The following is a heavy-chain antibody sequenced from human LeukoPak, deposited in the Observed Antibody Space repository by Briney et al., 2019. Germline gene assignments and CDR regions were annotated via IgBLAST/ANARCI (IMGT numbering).Heavy chain of an antibody. CDR2: INGSGGST. CDR1: GFTLNSYI. V-gene: IGHV3-23*01. CDR3: ARGGSYLSAFDI. D-gene: IGHD1-26*01. J-gene: IGHJ3*02. Sequence: QPGGSLRLSCEASGFTLNSYIMHWVRQAPGKGLEWVSDINGSGGSTYYADSVKGRFTISRDNSKNTLYLQMNSLRAEDTAVYYCARGGSYLSAFDIWGQGTMVTVSS.